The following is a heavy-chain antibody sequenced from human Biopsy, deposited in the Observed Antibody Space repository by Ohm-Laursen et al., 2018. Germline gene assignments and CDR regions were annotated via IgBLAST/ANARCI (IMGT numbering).Heavy chain of an antibody. Sequence: SLRLSCAASGLRFSMYAMSWVRQAPGKGLEWVSAIGGSGGGTYYADSVKGRFTISRDDSKNTVYLQMNSLRVEDRAVYYCARPISRVVAYGMDVWGQGTTVTVSS. V-gene: IGHV3-23*01. J-gene: IGHJ6*02. CDR1: GLRFSMYA. CDR3: ARPISRVVAYGMDV. D-gene: IGHD2-15*01. CDR2: IGGSGGGT.